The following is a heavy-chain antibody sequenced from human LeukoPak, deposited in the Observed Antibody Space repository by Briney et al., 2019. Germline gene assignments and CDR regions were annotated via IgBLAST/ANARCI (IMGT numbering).Heavy chain of an antibody. V-gene: IGHV1-24*01. D-gene: IGHD3-10*01. CDR1: GYTFTSYG. CDR3: TTDIHVRGVITPPFDY. CDR2: FDPEDGGT. J-gene: IGHJ4*02. Sequence: ASVKVSCKASGYTFTSYGISWVRQAPGKGLEWMGGFDPEDGGTIYAQKFQGRVTMTEDTSTDTAYMELSSLRSEDTAVYYCTTDIHVRGVITPPFDYWGQGTLVTVSS.